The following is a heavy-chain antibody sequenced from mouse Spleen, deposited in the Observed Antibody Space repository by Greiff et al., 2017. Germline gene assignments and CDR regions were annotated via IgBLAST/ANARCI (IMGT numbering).Heavy chain of an antibody. CDR2: INYDGSST. Sequence: EVMLVESEGGLVQPGSSMKLSCTASGFTFSDYYMAWVRQFPEKGLEWVANINYDGSSTYYLDSLKSRFIISRDNAKNILYLQMSSLKSEDTATYYCARALTGPYYYAMDYWGQGTSVTVSS. CDR1: GFTFSDYY. J-gene: IGHJ4*01. V-gene: IGHV5-16*01. D-gene: IGHD4-1*01. CDR3: ARALTGPYYYAMDY.